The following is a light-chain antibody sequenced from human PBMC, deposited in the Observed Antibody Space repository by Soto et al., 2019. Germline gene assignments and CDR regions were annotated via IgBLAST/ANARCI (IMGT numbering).Light chain of an antibody. CDR3: CSYAGSYYV. J-gene: IGLJ1*01. V-gene: IGLV2-11*01. CDR1: SSDVGGYNY. CDR2: DVS. Sequence: QSALTHPRSVSGSPGQSVTISCTGTSSDVGGYNYVSWYQQHPGKAPKLMIYDVSKRPSGVPDRFSGSKSGNTASLNIAGLQDEDEDDYYCCSYAGSYYVFGTGTKLTVL.